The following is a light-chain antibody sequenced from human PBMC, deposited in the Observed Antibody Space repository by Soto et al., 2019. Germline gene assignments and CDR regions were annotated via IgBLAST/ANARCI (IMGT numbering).Light chain of an antibody. Sequence: EIILTQSPDTLSLSPGERATLSCRASQSVSSSYLAWYQQKPGQAPRLLIYDASNRATGIPARFRGSGSGTDFTLTISSLEPEDFAVYYCQQRSNWPLTFGGGTKVDIK. CDR2: DAS. CDR1: QSVSSSY. J-gene: IGKJ4*01. CDR3: QQRSNWPLT. V-gene: IGKV3D-20*02.